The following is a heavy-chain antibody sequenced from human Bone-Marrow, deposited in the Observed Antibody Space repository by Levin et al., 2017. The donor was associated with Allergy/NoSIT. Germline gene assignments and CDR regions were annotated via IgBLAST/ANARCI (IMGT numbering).Heavy chain of an antibody. Sequence: PGGSLRLSCAASGFTFSSYGMHWVRQAPGKGLEWVAVIWYDGSNKLYADSVKGRFTISRDNSKNSLYLQMNSLRAEDTAVYYCARERNGGNSSRWFDPWGQGTLVTVSS. CDR2: IWYDGSNK. D-gene: IGHD4-23*01. J-gene: IGHJ5*02. V-gene: IGHV3-33*01. CDR1: GFTFSSYG. CDR3: ARERNGGNSSRWFDP.